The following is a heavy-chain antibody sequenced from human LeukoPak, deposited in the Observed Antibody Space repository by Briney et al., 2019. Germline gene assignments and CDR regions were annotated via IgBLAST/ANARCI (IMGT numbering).Heavy chain of an antibody. CDR3: ARELHYDSSGYYSNDY. CDR1: EFTFSSYA. CDR2: ISASGVST. D-gene: IGHD3-22*01. Sequence: GGSLRLSCAASEFTFSSYAMSWVRQAPGKGLEWVSAISASGVSTYYADSVKGRFTISRDNSKNTLYLQMNSLRAEDTAVYYCARELHYDSSGYYSNDYWGQGTLVTVSS. J-gene: IGHJ4*02. V-gene: IGHV3-23*01.